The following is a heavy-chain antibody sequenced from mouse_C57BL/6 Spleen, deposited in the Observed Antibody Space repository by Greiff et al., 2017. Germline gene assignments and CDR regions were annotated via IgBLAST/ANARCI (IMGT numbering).Heavy chain of an antibody. CDR3: ARSAPYSKSHAMDY. V-gene: IGHV1-52*01. CDR2: IDPSDSET. Sequence: QVQLKQPGAELVRPGSSVKLSCKASGYTFTSYWMHWVKQRPIQGLEWIGNIDPSDSETHYNQQFKDKATLTVDKSSSTAYMQLSSLTSEDSAVYDCARSAPYSKSHAMDYWGQGTSVTVSS. J-gene: IGHJ4*01. D-gene: IGHD2-5*01. CDR1: GYTFTSYW.